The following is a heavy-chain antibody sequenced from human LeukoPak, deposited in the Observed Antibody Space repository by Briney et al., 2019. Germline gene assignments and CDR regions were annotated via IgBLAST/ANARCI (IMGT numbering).Heavy chain of an antibody. Sequence: SETLSLTCTVSGSSISSSSYYWGWIRQPPGKGLEWIGSIYYSGSTYYNPSLKSRVTISVDTSKNQFSLKLSSVTAADTAVYYCARGTVGETTNYYYYYYMDVWGKGTTVTVSS. CDR1: GSSISSSSYY. CDR2: IYYSGST. D-gene: IGHD3-16*01. CDR3: ARGTVGETTNYYYYYYMDV. J-gene: IGHJ6*03. V-gene: IGHV4-39*07.